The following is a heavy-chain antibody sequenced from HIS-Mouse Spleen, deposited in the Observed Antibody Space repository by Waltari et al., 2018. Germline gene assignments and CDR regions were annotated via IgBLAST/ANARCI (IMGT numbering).Heavy chain of an antibody. CDR2: ISSSSSYI. Sequence: EVQLVESGGGLVKPGGSLRLSCAASGFTFSSYSMSCVRQAPGKGLEWVSSISSSSSYIYYADSVKGRFTISRDNAKNSLYLQMNSLRAEETAVYYCARAGGRIQLWFDYWGQGTLVTVSS. D-gene: IGHD5-18*01. CDR1: GFTFSSYS. J-gene: IGHJ4*02. V-gene: IGHV3-21*01. CDR3: ARAGGRIQLWFDY.